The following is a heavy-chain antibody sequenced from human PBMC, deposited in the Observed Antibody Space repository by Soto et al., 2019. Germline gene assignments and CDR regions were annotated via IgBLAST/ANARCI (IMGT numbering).Heavy chain of an antibody. D-gene: IGHD6-25*01. J-gene: IGHJ4*02. V-gene: IGHV4-4*02. CDR1: SGSISTGNW. CDR3: ARVFSSGSGWMDYFDF. Sequence: QVELQESGPRLVKSSGTLSLTCEVSSGSISTGNWWSWVRQPPGKGLEWIGEIYYTGATNYNPSLKSRVTMTIDKSKYQFSLTLTSATAADTAVYYCARVFSSGSGWMDYFDFWGQAILVSVSS. CDR2: IYYTGAT.